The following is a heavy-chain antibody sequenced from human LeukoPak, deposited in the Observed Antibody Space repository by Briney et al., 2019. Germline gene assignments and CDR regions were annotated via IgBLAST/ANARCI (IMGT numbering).Heavy chain of an antibody. Sequence: ASVKVSCKASGYTFTGYYMHWVRQAPGQGLEWMGWINPNSGGTNYAQKFQGWVTMTRDTSISTAYMELSRLRSDDTAVYYCARDFDDSSGYPLGYWGQGTLVTVSS. CDR3: ARDFDDSSGYPLGY. V-gene: IGHV1-2*04. D-gene: IGHD3-22*01. CDR1: GYTFTGYY. CDR2: INPNSGGT. J-gene: IGHJ4*02.